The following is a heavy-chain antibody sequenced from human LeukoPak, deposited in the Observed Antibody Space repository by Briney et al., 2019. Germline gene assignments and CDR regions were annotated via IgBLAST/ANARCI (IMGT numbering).Heavy chain of an antibody. CDR1: GFTFSNYG. J-gene: IGHJ4*02. V-gene: IGHV3-30*03. D-gene: IGHD2-15*01. CDR3: ARALNGYCSAGSCNGDY. Sequence: PGGSLRLSCAASGFTFSNYGMHWVRQAPGKGLEWVAVISYDGSNKYYADSVKGRFTISRDNSKNTLYLQMNSLRAEDTAVYYCARALNGYCSAGSCNGDYWGQGTLVTVSS. CDR2: ISYDGSNK.